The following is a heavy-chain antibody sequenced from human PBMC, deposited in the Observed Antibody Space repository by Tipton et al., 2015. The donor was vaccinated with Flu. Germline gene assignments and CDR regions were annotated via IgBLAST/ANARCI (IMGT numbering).Heavy chain of an antibody. V-gene: IGHV4-59*01. D-gene: IGHD6-13*01. Sequence: TLSLTCTVSGDSINNYDWSWVRQSPGKALECIGYLYTSGSTDYNPSLKGRVTISVDTSKNQFFLKLNSLTPADTGVYYCARDVITAAGTRFDPWGQGTLVTVSS. J-gene: IGHJ5*02. CDR3: ARDVITAAGTRFDP. CDR1: GDSINNYD. CDR2: LYTSGST.